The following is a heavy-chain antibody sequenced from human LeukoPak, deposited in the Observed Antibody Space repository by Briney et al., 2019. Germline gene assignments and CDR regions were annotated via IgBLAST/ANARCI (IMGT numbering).Heavy chain of an antibody. CDR3: ARHSDIVVVPAAISYMDV. D-gene: IGHD2-2*02. J-gene: IGHJ6*03. V-gene: IGHV4-4*09. Sequence: PSETLSLTCTVSGGSISSYYWSWIRQPPGKGLEWIGYIYTSGSTNYSPSLKSRVTISVDTSKNQFSLKLSSVTAADTAVYYCARHSDIVVVPAAISYMDVWGKGTTVTVSS. CDR2: IYTSGST. CDR1: GGSISSYY.